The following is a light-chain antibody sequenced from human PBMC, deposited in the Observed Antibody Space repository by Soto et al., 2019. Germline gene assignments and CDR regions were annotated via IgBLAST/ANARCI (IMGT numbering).Light chain of an antibody. CDR1: QSVSSD. CDR2: GAS. Sequence: EIVMTRSPATLSVSPGERVTLSCRASQSVSSDLAWYQQKPGQSPRLFIYGASTRATGIPARFSGSGSGTEFTLTISSLQSADFAVYYCQQYTNWPLTFGQGTRLEIK. V-gene: IGKV3-15*01. CDR3: QQYTNWPLT. J-gene: IGKJ5*01.